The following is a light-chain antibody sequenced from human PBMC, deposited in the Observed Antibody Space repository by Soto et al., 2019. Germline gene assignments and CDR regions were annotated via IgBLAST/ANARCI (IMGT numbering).Light chain of an antibody. CDR3: QQYGSLVT. V-gene: IGKV3-20*01. CDR2: GTS. CDR1: QSVSSSY. J-gene: IGKJ1*01. Sequence: EIVLTQSPGTLSLSPGEGATLSCRASQSVSSSYLAWYQHKPGRAPRLLIDGTSSRATGIPDRFSGSGSGTDFTLTISRLEPEDLAVYYCQQYGSLVTFGQGTKVDIK.